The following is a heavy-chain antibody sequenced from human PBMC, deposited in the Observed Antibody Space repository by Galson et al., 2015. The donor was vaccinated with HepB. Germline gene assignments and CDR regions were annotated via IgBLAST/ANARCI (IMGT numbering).Heavy chain of an antibody. Sequence: ETLSLTCDVSGQSITNSYYWGWVRQPPGRWSEWIASIYHTGNTYYNPSFRRRATLSADSSKNQFSLKLSFVTAADTAKYYCVRDVYCGGDCYYIDSWGQGTLVTVSS. J-gene: IGHJ4*02. CDR3: VRDVYCGGDCYYIDS. D-gene: IGHD2-21*02. CDR2: IYHTGNT. CDR1: GQSITNSYY. V-gene: IGHV4-38-2*02.